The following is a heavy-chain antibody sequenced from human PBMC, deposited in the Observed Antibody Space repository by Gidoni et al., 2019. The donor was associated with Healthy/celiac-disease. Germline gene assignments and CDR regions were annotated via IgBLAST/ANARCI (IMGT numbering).Heavy chain of an antibody. CDR3: ARMDYSNYKGDGMDV. V-gene: IGHV4-61*02. CDR2: IYTSGST. D-gene: IGHD4-4*01. J-gene: IGHJ6*02. Sequence: QVQLQESGPGLVKPSQTLSLTCTVSGGSLSSGRYYWSWIRQPAGKGLEWLGRIYTSGSTNYNPSLKSRVTISVDTSKNQFSLKLSSGTAADTAVYYCARMDYSNYKGDGMDVWGQGTTVTVSS. CDR1: GGSLSSGRYY.